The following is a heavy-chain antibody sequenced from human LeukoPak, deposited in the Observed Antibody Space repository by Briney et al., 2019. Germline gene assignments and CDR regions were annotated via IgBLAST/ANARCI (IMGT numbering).Heavy chain of an antibody. CDR2: ISDNGGST. Sequence: GGSLRLSCAASGFTFSTFAMIWVRQPPGKGLEWVSTISDNGGSTYYPDSVKGRFTISRDNSKNTLYLQMNSLRAEDTAVYYCAKGAYYDLWGQGTLVTVSS. CDR3: AKGAYYDL. V-gene: IGHV3-23*01. J-gene: IGHJ4*02. CDR1: GFTFSTFA. D-gene: IGHD3-22*01.